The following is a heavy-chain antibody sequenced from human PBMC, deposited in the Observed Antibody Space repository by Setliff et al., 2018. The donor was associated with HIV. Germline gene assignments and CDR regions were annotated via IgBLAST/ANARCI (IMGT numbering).Heavy chain of an antibody. CDR3: ATLDHSGGNFLAY. V-gene: IGHV4-39*07. CDR2: IYYSGST. CDR1: GGSISSSRYY. Sequence: SETLSLTCTVSGGSISSSRYYWGWIRQPPGKGLEWIGTIYYSGSTIYNPSLKSRITISLDTSKEQFSLELSSATAADTAVYYCATLDHSGGNFLAYWGQGSLVTVSS. D-gene: IGHD2-21*02. J-gene: IGHJ4*02.